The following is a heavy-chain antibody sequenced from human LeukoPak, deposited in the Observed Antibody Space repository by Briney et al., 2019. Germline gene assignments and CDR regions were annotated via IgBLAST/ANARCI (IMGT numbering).Heavy chain of an antibody. Sequence: GGSLRLSCVGSGFTFNDHAMHWVRQAPGKGLQWVAVIQYDESNETYEDSVRGRFTISRDNSKNTLYLRMTNVVPDDAGIYYCAKDRGSGSRWFWTFDIWGQGTIVAVSS. J-gene: IGHJ3*02. D-gene: IGHD6-13*01. CDR3: AKDRGSGSRWFWTFDI. V-gene: IGHV3-30*18. CDR2: IQYDESNE. CDR1: GFTFNDHA.